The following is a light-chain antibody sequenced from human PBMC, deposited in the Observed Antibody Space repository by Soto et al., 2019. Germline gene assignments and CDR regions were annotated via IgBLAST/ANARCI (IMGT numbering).Light chain of an antibody. CDR2: AAS. CDR3: QQYVTSPSIT. CDR1: ESIGDY. V-gene: IGKV3-20*01. J-gene: IGKJ5*01. Sequence: EIVLQPSPGALSLSPGDRATLSCWASESIGDYLAWYQQRPGQAPRLLIYAASRRASGTPHRFSGSGSERAFTLAISGLEPADFGVYYCQQYVTSPSITFGQGTRLEIK.